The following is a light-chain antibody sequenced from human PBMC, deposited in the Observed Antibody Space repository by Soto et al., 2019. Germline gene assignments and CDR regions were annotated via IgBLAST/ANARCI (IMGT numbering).Light chain of an antibody. CDR1: STDVGGYDY. J-gene: IGLJ2*01. CDR2: EVN. Sequence: QSALTQPPSASGSPGQSVTISCTGTSTDVGGYDYVSWYQQHPGKVPKLMIYEVNKRPSGVPDRFSGSKSGNTASLTVSGLQAEDEADYYCSSFAGNNNLVFGGGTKLTVL. CDR3: SSFAGNNNLV. V-gene: IGLV2-8*01.